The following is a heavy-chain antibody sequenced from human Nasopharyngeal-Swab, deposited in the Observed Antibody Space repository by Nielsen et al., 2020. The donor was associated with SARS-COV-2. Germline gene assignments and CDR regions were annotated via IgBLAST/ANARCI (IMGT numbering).Heavy chain of an antibody. CDR2: ISSNGGST. J-gene: IGHJ3*02. V-gene: IGHV3-64*04. CDR1: GFTFSSYT. Sequence: GESLKISCSASGFTFSSYTMHWVRQAPGKGLEHVSAISSNGGSTYYADSVKGRFTISRDNSKNTLYPQMNSLRAEDTAVYYCARDMVLLPYSGSYPDAFDIWGQGTMVTVSS. CDR3: ARDMVLLPYSGSYPDAFDI. D-gene: IGHD1-26*01.